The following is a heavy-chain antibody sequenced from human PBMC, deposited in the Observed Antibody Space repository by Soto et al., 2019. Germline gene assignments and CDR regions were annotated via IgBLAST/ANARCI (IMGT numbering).Heavy chain of an antibody. CDR1: GFTFSDCA. D-gene: IGHD6-19*01. V-gene: IGHV3-23*01. CDR3: AEGNTSGWYFFDY. J-gene: IGHJ4*02. CDR2: ISGTGRST. Sequence: GGSLRLSCGGSGFTFSDCAMSWVRQAPGKGLEWVSGISGTGRSTFYADSVKDRFTISRDNSKNTVYLQMTSLRAEDTAVYYCAEGNTSGWYFFDYWGQGTLVTVSS.